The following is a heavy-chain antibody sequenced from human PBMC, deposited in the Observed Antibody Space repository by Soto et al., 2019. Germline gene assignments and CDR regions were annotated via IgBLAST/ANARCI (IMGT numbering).Heavy chain of an antibody. CDR1: GFSLNTGGVG. V-gene: IGHV2-5*02. D-gene: IGHD6-19*01. CDR2: IYWDDDK. CDR3: ARRRGGFGGGWTTPYFDY. Sequence: QITLKESGPTVVKPTQTLTLTCSLSGFSLNTGGVGVGWIRQPPGKALEWLAVIYWDDDKSWNPSLRDRLTINRYASDDQVVLTVTNMYPVDTGTYYCARRRGGFGGGWTTPYFDYWGQGTLVTVSS. J-gene: IGHJ4*02.